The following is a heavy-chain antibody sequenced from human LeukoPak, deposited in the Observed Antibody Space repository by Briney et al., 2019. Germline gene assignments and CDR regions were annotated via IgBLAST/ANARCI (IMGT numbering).Heavy chain of an antibody. J-gene: IGHJ4*02. Sequence: HTGGSLRLSCVASGFTFSYYSMNWARQTAGKGLEWVSAISGGGDITYYADSVKGRFTISRDNSKDTLFLQMHSLRPGDTAVYYCVREDTPATANYWGQGTLVTISS. CDR1: GFTFSYYS. D-gene: IGHD2-21*02. CDR3: VREDTPATANY. CDR2: ISGGGDIT. V-gene: IGHV3-23*01.